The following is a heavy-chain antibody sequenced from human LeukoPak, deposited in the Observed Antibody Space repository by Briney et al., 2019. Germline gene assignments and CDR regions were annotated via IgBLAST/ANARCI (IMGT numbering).Heavy chain of an antibody. D-gene: IGHD6-13*01. CDR3: ARDSRGSSWFFDY. CDR1: GFTFDDYA. Sequence: PGGSLRLSCAASGFTFDDYAMHWVRQAPGKDLEWVSLITADGVSTYYADSVRGRFTISRDNGKNSLYLQMNSLRVEDTAVYYCARDSRGSSWFFDYWGQGALVTVSS. V-gene: IGHV3-43*02. J-gene: IGHJ4*02. CDR2: ITADGVST.